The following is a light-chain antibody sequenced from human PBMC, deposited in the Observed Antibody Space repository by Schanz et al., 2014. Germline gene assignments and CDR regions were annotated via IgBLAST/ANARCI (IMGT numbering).Light chain of an antibody. Sequence: DIVMTQSPDSLAVSLGERATINCKSSQNVLYSSNNKNYLAWYQQKPGQPPKLLIYWASTRESGVPDRFSGSGSGTDFTLTISSLQAEDVAVYYCHQYSNWPPRPFGQGTKVEIK. CDR3: HQYSNWPPRP. CDR1: QNVLYSSNNKNY. CDR2: WAS. J-gene: IGKJ1*01. V-gene: IGKV4-1*01.